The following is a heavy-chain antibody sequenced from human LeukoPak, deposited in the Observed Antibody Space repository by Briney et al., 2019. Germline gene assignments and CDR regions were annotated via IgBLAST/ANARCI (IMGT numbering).Heavy chain of an antibody. CDR2: ISWDSSNI. V-gene: IGHV3-9*01. D-gene: IGHD6-19*01. J-gene: IGHJ4*02. Sequence: PGGSLRLSCAASGFTFDDYAMHWVRLAPGKGLEWVSRISWDSSNIAYADSVKGRFTISRDNAKNSLYLQMNSLRTEDTALYYCAKDKGSSGWYFDYWGQGTLVTVSS. CDR3: AKDKGSSGWYFDY. CDR1: GFTFDDYA.